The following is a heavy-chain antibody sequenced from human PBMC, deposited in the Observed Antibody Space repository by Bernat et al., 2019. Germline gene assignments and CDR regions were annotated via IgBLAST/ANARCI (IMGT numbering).Heavy chain of an antibody. V-gene: IGHV3-30-3*01. CDR2: ISYDGSNK. J-gene: IGHJ4*02. CDR1: GFTFSSYA. D-gene: IGHD6-13*01. Sequence: QVHLVESGGGVVQPGRSLRLSCAASGFTFSSYAMHWVRQAPGKGLGWVAVISYDGSNKYYADSVKGRFTISRDNSKNTLYLQMNSLRAEDTAVYYCARDSFQLVYTPYYFDYWGQGTLVTVAS. CDR3: ARDSFQLVYTPYYFDY.